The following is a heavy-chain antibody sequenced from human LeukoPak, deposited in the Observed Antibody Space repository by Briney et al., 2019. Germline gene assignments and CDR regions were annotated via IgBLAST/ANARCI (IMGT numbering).Heavy chain of an antibody. D-gene: IGHD3-9*01. V-gene: IGHV1-8*01. J-gene: IGHJ6*02. Sequence: AAVRVSCKVSGHTFTSSNINWVRQAPGQGLEWMGWMNPSSGNTAYAQRFQGRATMTRDTSTNTAFLQLTSLRSEDTAVYYCARGLDVERSSAWSWGPKKFYYNVMDVWGQGTTVTVSS. CDR2: MNPSSGNT. CDR1: GHTFTSSN. CDR3: ARGLDVERSSAWSWGPKKFYYNVMDV.